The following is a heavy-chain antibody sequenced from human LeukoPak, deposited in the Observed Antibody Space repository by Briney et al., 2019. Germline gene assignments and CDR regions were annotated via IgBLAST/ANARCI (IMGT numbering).Heavy chain of an antibody. CDR1: GYTFTSYD. Sequence: ASVKVSCKASGYTFTSYDINWVRQATGQGLEWMGWMNPNSGNTGYAQKFQGRVTMTRNTSISTAYMELSSLRSEDTAVYYCARSHPPDYYGTGHFDYWGQGTLVTVSS. V-gene: IGHV1-8*01. D-gene: IGHD3-10*01. CDR2: MNPNSGNT. J-gene: IGHJ4*02. CDR3: ARSHPPDYYGTGHFDY.